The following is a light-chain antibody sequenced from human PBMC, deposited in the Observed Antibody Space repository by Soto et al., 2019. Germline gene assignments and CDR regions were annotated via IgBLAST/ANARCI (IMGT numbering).Light chain of an antibody. CDR3: QQYGTSWWT. CDR2: GAS. CDR1: QSVSSNY. V-gene: IGKV3-20*01. Sequence: EIVLTQSTGTLSLSPGERATLSCRTNQSVSSNYLAWYQQKPGQAPRLLIYGASSRATGIPDRFSGSGSGTDFTLTISRVEPEDFAVYHCQQYGTSWWTFGHGTKVEIK. J-gene: IGKJ1*01.